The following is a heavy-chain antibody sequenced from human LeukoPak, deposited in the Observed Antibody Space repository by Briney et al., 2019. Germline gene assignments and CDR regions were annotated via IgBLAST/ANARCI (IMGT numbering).Heavy chain of an antibody. D-gene: IGHD5-12*01. Sequence: ASVKVSCKASGGTFSSYAISWVRQAPGQGLEWMGGIIPIFGTANYAQKFQGRVTITADESTSTAYMELSSLRSEDTAVYYCARASYSGYDYSNYYYYMDVWGKGTTVTVSS. CDR2: IIPIFGTA. J-gene: IGHJ6*03. CDR3: ARASYSGYDYSNYYYYMDV. V-gene: IGHV1-69*01. CDR1: GGTFSSYA.